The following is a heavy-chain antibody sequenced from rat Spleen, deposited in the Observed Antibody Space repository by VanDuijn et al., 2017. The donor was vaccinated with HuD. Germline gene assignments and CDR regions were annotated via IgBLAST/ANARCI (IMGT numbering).Heavy chain of an antibody. CDR3: TRGVYYFDY. D-gene: IGHD1-11*01. CDR1: GFSLSSYG. V-gene: IGHV2-13*01. J-gene: IGHJ2*01. Sequence: QVQLKESGPGLVQPSQTLSLTCTVSGFSLSSYGIIWVRQPPGKGLEWMGIIWGNGNTNYNSALKSRLSISRDTSKSQVFLKMNSLKTEDTGIYYCTRGVYYFDYWGQGVMVTVSS. CDR2: IWGNGNT.